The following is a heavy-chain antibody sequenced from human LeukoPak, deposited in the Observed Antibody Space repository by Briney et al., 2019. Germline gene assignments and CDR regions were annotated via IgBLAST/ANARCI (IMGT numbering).Heavy chain of an antibody. CDR3: ARDLRPAAENWFDP. D-gene: IGHD6-13*01. CDR1: GYTFTRYA. Sequence: ASVKVSCKASGYTFTRYAMHWVRQAPGQGLEWMGWINPNSGGTNYAQKFQGRVTMTRDTSISTAYMELSRLRSDDTAVYYCARDLRPAAENWFDPWGQGTLVTVSS. J-gene: IGHJ5*02. CDR2: INPNSGGT. V-gene: IGHV1-2*02.